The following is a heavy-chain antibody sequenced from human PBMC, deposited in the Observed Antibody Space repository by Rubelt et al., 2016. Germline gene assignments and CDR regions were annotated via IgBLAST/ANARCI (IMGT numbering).Heavy chain of an antibody. V-gene: IGHV4-39*07. CDR3: ARGPPRGYSGYEAPDY. J-gene: IGHJ4*02. CDR2: IYYSGST. D-gene: IGHD5-12*01. Sequence: GKGLEWIGSIYYSGSTYYNPSLKSRVTISVDKSKNQFSLKLSSVTAADTAVYYCARGPPRGYSGYEAPDYWGQGTLVTVSS.